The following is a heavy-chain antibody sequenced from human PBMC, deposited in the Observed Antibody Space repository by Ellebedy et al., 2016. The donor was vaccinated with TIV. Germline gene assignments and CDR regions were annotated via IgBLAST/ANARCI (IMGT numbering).Heavy chain of an antibody. CDR3: ARGRFDYGDSDFDY. Sequence: GGSLRLXCAASGFTFSSYAMSWVRQAPGKGLEWVANIKQDGSEKYYVDSVKGRFTISRDNAKNSLYLQMNSLRAEDTAVYYCARGRFDYGDSDFDYWGQGTLVTVSS. D-gene: IGHD4-17*01. V-gene: IGHV3-7*01. J-gene: IGHJ4*02. CDR2: IKQDGSEK. CDR1: GFTFSSYA.